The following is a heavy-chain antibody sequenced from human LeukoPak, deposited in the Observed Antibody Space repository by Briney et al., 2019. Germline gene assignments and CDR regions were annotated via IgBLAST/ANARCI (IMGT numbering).Heavy chain of an antibody. CDR1: GFTFSNAW. CDR3: ARDAGWGYYDL. J-gene: IGHJ4*02. V-gene: IGHV3-7*01. Sequence: GGSLRLSCAASGFTFSNAWMSWVRQAPGKGLEWVANIDKHGNGKYYVDSAKGRFATSRDYATNSVFLQMNSLRAEDTSVYYCARDAGWGYYDLWGQGTPVTVSS. D-gene: IGHD1-26*01. CDR2: IDKHGNGK.